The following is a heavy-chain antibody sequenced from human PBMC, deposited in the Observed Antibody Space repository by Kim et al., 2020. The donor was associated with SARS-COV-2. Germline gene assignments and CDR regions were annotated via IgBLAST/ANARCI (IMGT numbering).Heavy chain of an antibody. Sequence: DSVKGRFTISRDNSKNTLYLQMNSLRAEDTAVYYCAKMGRFAQTGGWFDPWGQGTLVTVSS. V-gene: IGHV3-23*01. CDR3: AKMGRFAQTGGWFDP. D-gene: IGHD3-10*01. J-gene: IGHJ5*02.